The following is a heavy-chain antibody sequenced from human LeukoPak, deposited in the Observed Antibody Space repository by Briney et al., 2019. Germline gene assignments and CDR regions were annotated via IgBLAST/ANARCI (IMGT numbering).Heavy chain of an antibody. CDR1: GGSFSGYY. V-gene: IGHV4-34*01. CDR2: INHSGST. Sequence: SETLSLTCAVYGGSFSGYYWSWIRQPPGKGLEWMGEINHSGSTNYNPFLKSRVTISVDTSKNQFSLKLSSVTAADTAVYYCARDSELELIGWFDPWGQGTLVTVSS. J-gene: IGHJ5*02. CDR3: ARDSELELIGWFDP. D-gene: IGHD1-7*01.